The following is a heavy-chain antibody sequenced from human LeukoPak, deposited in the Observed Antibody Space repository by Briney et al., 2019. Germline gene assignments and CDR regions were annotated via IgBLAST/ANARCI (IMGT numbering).Heavy chain of an antibody. CDR1: GGSFSGYY. CDR2: INHKGAT. V-gene: IGHV4-34*01. J-gene: IGHJ6*04. D-gene: IGHD3-10*01. CDR3: ARGPHFYGSGSYEYSYYYYYYGMDV. Sequence: PSETLSLTCAVYGGSFSGYYWTWVRQPPGKGLEWIGEINHKGATNYNPSLKSRGTISLDTSKNQFSLKLSSVTAADTAVYYCARGPHFYGSGSYEYSYYYYYYGMDVWGKGTAVTVSS.